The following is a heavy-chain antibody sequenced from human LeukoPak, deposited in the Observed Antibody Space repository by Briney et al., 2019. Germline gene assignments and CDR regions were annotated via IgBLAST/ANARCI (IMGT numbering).Heavy chain of an antibody. CDR3: ARDRRYYDSSGTVYYDGMDV. Sequence: PSETLSLTCTVSGGSISSYYWGWIRQPPGKGLEWIGYIYYSGGTNYNPSLKSRVTISADTSKNQFSLKLSSVTAADTAVYYCARDRRYYDSSGTVYYDGMDVWGQGTKVTVSS. V-gene: IGHV4-59*01. CDR2: IYYSGGT. CDR1: GGSISSYY. D-gene: IGHD3-22*01. J-gene: IGHJ6*02.